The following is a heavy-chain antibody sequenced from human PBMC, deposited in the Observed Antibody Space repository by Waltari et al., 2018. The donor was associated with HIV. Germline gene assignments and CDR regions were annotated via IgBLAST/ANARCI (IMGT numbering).Heavy chain of an antibody. V-gene: IGHV4-39*07. J-gene: IGHJ4*02. CDR2: IYPSGDT. CDR3: VRRAPSGSGTTSFDH. CDR1: GGYISGTKNF. Sequence: QLKLQESGPRVVKASETLSLNCSVSGGYISGTKNFWGWVLQSPGVVQEWIGTIYPSGDTYYNPSLWGRVAMSLDTSKTQLSLSLTSVAAADTAVYFCVRRAPSGSGTTSFDHWGQGTLITVSS. D-gene: IGHD3-10*01.